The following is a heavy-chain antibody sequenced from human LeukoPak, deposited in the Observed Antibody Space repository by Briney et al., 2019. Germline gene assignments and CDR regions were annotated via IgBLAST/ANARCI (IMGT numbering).Heavy chain of an antibody. J-gene: IGHJ4*02. CDR1: GGTFSSYA. Sequence: ASVKVFCKASGGTFSSYAISWVRQAPGQGLEWMGGIIPIFGTANYAQKFQGRVTITADESTSTAYMELSSLRSEDTAVYYCASMPGIAVAGSFLFDYWGQGTLVTVSS. CDR2: IIPIFGTA. D-gene: IGHD6-19*01. V-gene: IGHV1-69*01. CDR3: ASMPGIAVAGSFLFDY.